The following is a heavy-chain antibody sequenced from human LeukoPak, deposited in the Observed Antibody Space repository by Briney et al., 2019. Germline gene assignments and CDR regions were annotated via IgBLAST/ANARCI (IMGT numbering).Heavy chain of an antibody. CDR2: INAGNGNT. D-gene: IGHD2-2*01. CDR3: ARYCSSTSCYLPDYYYYGMDV. Sequence: ASVTVSCKASGYTFTSYGISWVRQAPGQGLEWMGWINAGNGNTKYSQKFQGRVTITRDTSASTAYMELSSLRSEDTAVYYCARYCSSTSCYLPDYYYYGMDVWGQGTTVTVSS. V-gene: IGHV1-3*01. CDR1: GYTFTSYG. J-gene: IGHJ6*02.